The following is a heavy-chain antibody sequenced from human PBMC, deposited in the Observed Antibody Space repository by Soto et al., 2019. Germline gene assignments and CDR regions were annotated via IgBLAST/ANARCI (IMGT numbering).Heavy chain of an antibody. Sequence: GASLRVSCAACGFTFSRYWMSWVRQAPGKGLEWVANIKQGGSEKYYVDSVKGRFTISRDNAKNSLYLQMNSLRAEDTAFYYYAGASIADTYYHSRRGSYPSPWFAPWGQGTLVTVSS. CDR3: AGASIADTYYHSRRGSYPSPWFAP. D-gene: IGHD3-3*01. V-gene: IGHV3-7*01. CDR1: GFTFSRYW. J-gene: IGHJ5*02. CDR2: IKQGGSEK.